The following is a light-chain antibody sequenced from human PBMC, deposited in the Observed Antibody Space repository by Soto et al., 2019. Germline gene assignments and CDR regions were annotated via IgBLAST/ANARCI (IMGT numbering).Light chain of an antibody. J-gene: IGKJ5*01. Sequence: DIQMTQSPSSLSAXVGDRVTITXRASQXIXXYLNWYQQRPGKAPKLLIYDASNLERGVPSRFSGTRSGTHFTFAITSLQPEDVATYYCQQSDSLPITFGQGTRLEI. CDR3: QQSDSLPIT. CDR2: DAS. CDR1: QXIXXY. V-gene: IGKV1-33*01.